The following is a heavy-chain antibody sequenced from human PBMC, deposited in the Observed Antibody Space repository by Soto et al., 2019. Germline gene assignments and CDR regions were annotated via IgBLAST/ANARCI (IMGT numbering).Heavy chain of an antibody. J-gene: IGHJ5*02. CDR3: AREVIAAQGWFDP. CDR1: GYTFTSYA. V-gene: IGHV1-3*01. D-gene: IGHD6-6*01. CDR2: INAGNGNT. Sequence: GASVKVSCKASGYTFTSYAMHWVRQAPGQRLEWMGWINAGNGNTKYSQKFQGRVTITRDTSASTAYMELSSLRSEDTAVYYCAREVIAAQGWFDPWGQGTLVTVSS.